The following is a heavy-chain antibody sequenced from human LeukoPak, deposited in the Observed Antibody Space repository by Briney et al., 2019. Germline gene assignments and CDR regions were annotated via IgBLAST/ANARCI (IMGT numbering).Heavy chain of an antibody. V-gene: IGHV3-7*01. CDR1: GFTFSSYW. D-gene: IGHD3-22*01. CDR2: IKQDGSAK. Sequence: GGSLRLSCTASGFTFSSYWMSWVRQAPGKGLEWVANIKQDGSAKYYADSVKDRFTISRDNAKNSLYLQMNSLRAEDTAVYYCAQECVDSSGYYYVPNWFDPWGQGTLVTVSS. CDR3: AQECVDSSGYYYVPNWFDP. J-gene: IGHJ5*02.